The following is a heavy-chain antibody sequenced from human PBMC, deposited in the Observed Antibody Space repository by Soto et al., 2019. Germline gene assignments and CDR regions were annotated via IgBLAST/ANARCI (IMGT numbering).Heavy chain of an antibody. V-gene: IGHV4-31*03. CDR3: AREESSSWYDNWFDP. CDR2: IYYSGST. J-gene: IGHJ5*02. CDR1: GGSISSGGYY. D-gene: IGHD6-13*01. Sequence: SETQSLTSPFSGGSISSGGYYWSWIRQHPGKGLEWIGYIYYSGSTYYNPSLKSRVTISVDTSKNQFSLKLSSVTAADTAVYYCAREESSSWYDNWFDPWGQGTLVTVSS.